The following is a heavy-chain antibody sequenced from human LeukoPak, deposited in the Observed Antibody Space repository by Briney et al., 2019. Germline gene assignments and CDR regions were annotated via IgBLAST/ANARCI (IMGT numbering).Heavy chain of an antibody. J-gene: IGHJ6*02. CDR3: ARGEWGSGSYYLAEYYYGMDV. CDR1: GYTFTSYA. D-gene: IGHD3-10*01. CDR2: INAGNGNT. V-gene: IGHV1-3*01. Sequence: GASVKVSCKASGYTFTSYAMHWVRQAPGQRLEWMGWINAGNGNTKYSQKFQGRVTITRDTSASTAYMELSSLRSEDTAVYYCARGEWGSGSYYLAEYYYGMDVWGQGTTVTVSS.